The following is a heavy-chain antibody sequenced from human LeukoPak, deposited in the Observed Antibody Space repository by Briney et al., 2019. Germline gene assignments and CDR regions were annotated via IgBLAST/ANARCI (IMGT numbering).Heavy chain of an antibody. CDR1: GGSTCSYY. CDR2: IYYTGST. CDR3: ARYRSGWYRDFDY. J-gene: IGHJ4*02. D-gene: IGHD6-19*01. Sequence: PSETLSLTCTVSGGSTCSYYWSWLRQPPGQGLEWIGHIYYTGSTTYNPSLKSRVTISVDTSKNQFSLKLSSVTAADTAVYYCARYRSGWYRDFDYWGQGTLVTVSS. V-gene: IGHV4-59*01.